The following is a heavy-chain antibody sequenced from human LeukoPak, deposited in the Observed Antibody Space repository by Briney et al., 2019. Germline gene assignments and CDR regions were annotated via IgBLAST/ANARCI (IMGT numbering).Heavy chain of an antibody. CDR3: ARDRDGGNSGYAFDI. D-gene: IGHD4-23*01. V-gene: IGHV1-69*13. CDR1: GGTFSSYA. CDR2: IIPIFGTA. J-gene: IGHJ3*02. Sequence: ASVKASCKASGGTFSSYAISWVRQAPGQGLEWMGGIIPIFGTANYAQKFQGRVTITADESTSTAYMELSSLRSEDTAVYYCARDRDGGNSGYAFDIWGQGTMVTVSS.